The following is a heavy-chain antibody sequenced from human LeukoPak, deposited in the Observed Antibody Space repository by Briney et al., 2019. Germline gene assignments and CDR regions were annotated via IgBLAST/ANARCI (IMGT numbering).Heavy chain of an antibody. CDR3: AKDLEGYHAYMDV. Sequence: PGGSLRLSCAASGFTFSSYAMSWVRQAPGKGLEWVSVISGSGGNTYYADSVKGRFTFSRDNSKNTLYLQMSSLRAEDTAVYYCAKDLEGYHAYMDVWGKGTTVTVSS. CDR2: ISGSGGNT. CDR1: GFTFSSYA. V-gene: IGHV3-23*01. D-gene: IGHD5-18*01. J-gene: IGHJ6*03.